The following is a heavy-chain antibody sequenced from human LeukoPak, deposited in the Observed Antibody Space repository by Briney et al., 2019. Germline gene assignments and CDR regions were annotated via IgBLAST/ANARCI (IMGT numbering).Heavy chain of an antibody. D-gene: IGHD6-19*01. Sequence: GGSLRLSCAASGFTFSSYWMHWVRQAPGKGLVWVSRINSDGSSTSYADSVKGRFTISRDNAKNTLYLQMNSLRAEDTAVYYRARPYSSGWTALEAFDIWGQGTMVTVSS. CDR2: INSDGSST. J-gene: IGHJ3*02. V-gene: IGHV3-74*01. CDR1: GFTFSSYW. CDR3: ARPYSSGWTALEAFDI.